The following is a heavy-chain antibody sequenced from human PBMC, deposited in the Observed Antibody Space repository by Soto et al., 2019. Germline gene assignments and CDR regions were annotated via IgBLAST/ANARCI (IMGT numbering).Heavy chain of an antibody. CDR3: ARAGCDGGSCYTLVGLRYGMDV. V-gene: IGHV3-30-3*01. D-gene: IGHD2-15*01. CDR1: GFTFSSYA. CDR2: ISYDGNNK. Sequence: QVQLVESGRGVVQPGRSLRLSCAASGFTFSSYAMYWVRQAPGKGLEWVAVISYDGNNKYYADSVKGRFTISRDNSKNTLYLQMNSLRAEDTAVYYCARAGCDGGSCYTLVGLRYGMDVWGQGTTVTVSS. J-gene: IGHJ6*02.